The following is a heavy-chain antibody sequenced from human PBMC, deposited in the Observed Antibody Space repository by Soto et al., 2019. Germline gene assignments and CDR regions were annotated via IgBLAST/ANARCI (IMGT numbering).Heavy chain of an antibody. J-gene: IGHJ4*02. CDR3: AKERIAGYSIGRSFDY. CDR1: GFTFSSYA. V-gene: IGHV3-23*01. CDR2: ISGSGGST. D-gene: IGHD6-19*01. Sequence: GGSLILSCAASGFTFSSYAMSWVRQAPGKGLEWVSAISGSGGSTYYADSVKGRFTISRDNSKNTLYLQMNSLRAEDTAVYYCAKERIAGYSIGRSFDYWGQGTLVTVSA.